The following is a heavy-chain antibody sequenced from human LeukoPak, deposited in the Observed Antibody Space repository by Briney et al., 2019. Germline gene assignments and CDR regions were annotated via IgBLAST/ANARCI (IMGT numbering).Heavy chain of an antibody. Sequence: ETLSLTCAVYGGSFSGYYWSWVRQAPGKGLEWVGRIKSKTDGGTTDYAAPVKGRFTISRDDSKNTLYLQMNSLKTEDTAVYYCTTEGVGATRYYYYYYMDVWGKGTTVTISS. D-gene: IGHD1-26*01. CDR2: IKSKTDGGTT. J-gene: IGHJ6*03. V-gene: IGHV3-15*01. CDR1: GGSFSGYY. CDR3: TTEGVGATRYYYYYYMDV.